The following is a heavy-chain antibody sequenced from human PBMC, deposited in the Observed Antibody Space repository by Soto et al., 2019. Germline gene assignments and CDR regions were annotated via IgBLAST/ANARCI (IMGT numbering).Heavy chain of an antibody. CDR3: TTDLQYYYDSRGPLDI. J-gene: IGHJ3*02. V-gene: IGHV3-15*01. D-gene: IGHD3-22*01. CDR2: IKSKTDGGTT. CDR1: GFTFSNAW. Sequence: ETLRLSCAASGFTFSNAWMSWVRQAPGKGLEWVGRIKSKTDGGTTDYAAPVKGRFTISRDDSKNTLYLQMNSLKTEDTAVYYCTTDLQYYYDSRGPLDIWGQGTMVTVSS.